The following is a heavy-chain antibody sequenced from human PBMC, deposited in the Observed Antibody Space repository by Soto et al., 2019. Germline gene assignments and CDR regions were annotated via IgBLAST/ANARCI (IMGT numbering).Heavy chain of an antibody. Sequence: EVQLLEAGGGLVQPGGSLRISCIGSGFTFSSNAMSWVRQAPGKGLEWVSAIRGSGGTTYYADSVKVRFAVSRDNSTNTLYLQMNSLRAEDTAVYYCAKQRAGFGSGSDTYYFDYWGQGTLVTVSS. CDR3: AKQRAGFGSGSDTYYFDY. D-gene: IGHD3-10*01. CDR2: IRGSGGTT. CDR1: GFTFSSNA. V-gene: IGHV3-23*01. J-gene: IGHJ4*02.